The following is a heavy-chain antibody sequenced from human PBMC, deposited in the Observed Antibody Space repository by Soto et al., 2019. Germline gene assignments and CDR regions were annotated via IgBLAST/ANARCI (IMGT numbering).Heavy chain of an antibody. CDR2: ISSSSSTI. D-gene: IGHD1-26*01. J-gene: IGHJ3*02. CDR1: GFTFSSYS. CDR3: ARDLIVGATTGAFDI. Sequence: GGSLRLSCAASGFTFSSYSMNWVRQAPGKGLEWVSYISSSSSTIYYADSVKGRFTISRDNAKNSLYLQMNSLRAEDTAVYYCARDLIVGATTGAFDIWGQGTMVTVSS. V-gene: IGHV3-48*01.